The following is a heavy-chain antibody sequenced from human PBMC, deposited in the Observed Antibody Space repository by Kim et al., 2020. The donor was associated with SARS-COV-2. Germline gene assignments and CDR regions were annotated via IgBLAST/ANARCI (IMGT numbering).Heavy chain of an antibody. D-gene: IGHD6-19*01. V-gene: IGHV3-23*01. Sequence: GGSLRLSCAASGFTFSSYAMSWVRQAPGKGLEWVSAISGSGGSTYYADSVKGRFTISRDNSKNTLYLQMNSLRAEDTAVYYCAKAPGGGIAVAGTPIDYWGQGTLVTVSS. CDR1: GFTFSSYA. CDR3: AKAPGGGIAVAGTPIDY. CDR2: ISGSGGST. J-gene: IGHJ4*02.